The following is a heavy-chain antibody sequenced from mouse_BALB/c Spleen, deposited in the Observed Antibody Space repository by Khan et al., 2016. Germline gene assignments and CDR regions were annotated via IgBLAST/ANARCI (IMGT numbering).Heavy chain of an antibody. CDR3: ARVLQAVDY. CDR1: GFTFSTYA. J-gene: IGHJ4*01. Sequence: EVELVESGGGLVQPGGSLKLSCAASGFTFSTYAMSWVRQTPDKRLELVATINSNGGSTYYPDNVKGRFTISRENAKNNLYLQMSSLKSEDTAMYYCARVLQAVDYWGQGTSVTVSS. D-gene: IGHD1-1*01. V-gene: IGHV5-6-3*01. CDR2: INSNGGST.